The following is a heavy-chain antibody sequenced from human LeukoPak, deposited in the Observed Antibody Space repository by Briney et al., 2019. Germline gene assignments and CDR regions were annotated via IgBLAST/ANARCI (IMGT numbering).Heavy chain of an antibody. Sequence: PGGSLRLSCAASGFIFTDYGMHWVRQAPGKGLDWVAFIRYDEKNYYADSVKGRFTISRDNSKNSLYLQMNSLRAEDTALYYCAKGTSSWHEFDYWGQGTLVTVSS. CDR2: IRYDEKN. CDR1: GFIFTDYG. D-gene: IGHD6-13*01. CDR3: AKGTSSWHEFDY. V-gene: IGHV3-30*02. J-gene: IGHJ4*02.